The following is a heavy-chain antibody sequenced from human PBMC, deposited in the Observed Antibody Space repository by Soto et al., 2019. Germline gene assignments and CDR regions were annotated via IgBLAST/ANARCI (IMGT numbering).Heavy chain of an antibody. CDR3: ARDPRGYSYGYLRGGYMDV. CDR2: IWYDGSNK. Sequence: PGGSLRLSCAASGFTFSSYGMHWVRQAPGKGLEWVAVIWYDGSNKYYADSVKGRFTISRDNSKNTLYLQMNSLRAEDTAVYYCARDPRGYSYGYLRGGYMDVWGQGTTVTVSS. V-gene: IGHV3-33*01. D-gene: IGHD5-18*01. CDR1: GFTFSSYG. J-gene: IGHJ6*02.